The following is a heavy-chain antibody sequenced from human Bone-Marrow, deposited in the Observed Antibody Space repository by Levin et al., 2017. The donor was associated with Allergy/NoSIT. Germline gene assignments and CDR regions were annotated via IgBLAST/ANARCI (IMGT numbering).Heavy chain of an antibody. CDR3: ASAPAHDYYFDY. V-gene: IGHV3-21*01. J-gene: IGHJ4*02. Sequence: HGESLKISCSASGITFNMYAMNWVRQAPGTGLEWLAFISSSSTYMKYADSVKGRFTISRDNARNSVFLQMDSLGVEDTAVYFCASAPAHDYYFDYWGQGTLVAVSS. D-gene: IGHD4/OR15-4a*01. CDR1: GITFNMYA. CDR2: ISSSSTYM.